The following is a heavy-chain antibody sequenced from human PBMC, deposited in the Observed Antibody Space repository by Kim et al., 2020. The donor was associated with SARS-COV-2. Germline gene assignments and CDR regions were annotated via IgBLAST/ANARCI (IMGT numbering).Heavy chain of an antibody. V-gene: IGHV3-9*01. CDR3: AKDIGGDGYNSRYWYGMDV. CDR1: GFTFDDYA. CDR2: ISWNSGSI. J-gene: IGHJ6*02. Sequence: GGSLRLSCAASGFTFDDYAMHWVRQAPGKGLEWVSGISWNSGSIGYADSVKGRFTISRDNAKNSLYLQMNSLRAEDTALYYCAKDIGGDGYNSRYWYGMDVWGQGTTVTVSS. D-gene: IGHD2-21*01.